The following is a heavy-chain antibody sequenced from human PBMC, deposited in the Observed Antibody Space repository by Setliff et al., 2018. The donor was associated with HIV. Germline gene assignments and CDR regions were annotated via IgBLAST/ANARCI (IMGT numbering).Heavy chain of an antibody. CDR3: ARGPLYGYDRGYFDY. D-gene: IGHD5-12*01. J-gene: IGHJ4*02. Sequence: SVKVSCKASGGVFSTYGMHWVRQAPGQGFEWVGGVIPVASIPNYAQKFQDRVTITADESTTTVYMEMRSLTSGDTALYYCARGPLYGYDRGYFDYWGQGTLVTVSS. CDR1: GGVFSTYG. V-gene: IGHV1-69*10. CDR2: VIPVASIP.